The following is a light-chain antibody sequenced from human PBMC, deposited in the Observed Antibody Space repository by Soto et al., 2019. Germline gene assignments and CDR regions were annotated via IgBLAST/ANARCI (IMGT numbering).Light chain of an antibody. CDR3: QQYNSYSST. CDR1: QDISSC. J-gene: IGKJ1*01. V-gene: IGKV1-5*02. CDR2: DAS. Sequence: DLPFTQSHATMPPSPGDRVTTIGVAGQDISSCLTWYQQKPGKAPKLLIYDASNLARGVPSRFSGSGSGTEFTLTISSLQPDDFATYYCQQYNSYSSTFGQGTKV.